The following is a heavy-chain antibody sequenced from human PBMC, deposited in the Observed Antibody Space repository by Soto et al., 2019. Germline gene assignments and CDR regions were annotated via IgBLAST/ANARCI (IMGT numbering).Heavy chain of an antibody. CDR2: INHSGST. Sequence: SETLSLTCAVYGGSFSGYYWSWIRQPPGKGLEWIGEINHSGSTNYNPSLKSRVTISVDTSKNQFSLKLSSVTAADTAVYYCARGLNSITMVRGRSGPWFDPWGQGTLVTVSS. V-gene: IGHV4-34*01. J-gene: IGHJ5*02. CDR1: GGSFSGYY. D-gene: IGHD3-10*01. CDR3: ARGLNSITMVRGRSGPWFDP.